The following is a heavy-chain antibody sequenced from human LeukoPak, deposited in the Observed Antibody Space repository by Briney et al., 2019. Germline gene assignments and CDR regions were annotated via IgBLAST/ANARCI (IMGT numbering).Heavy chain of an antibody. CDR3: TTLVYYGFRTAIY. D-gene: IGHD3-10*01. V-gene: IGHV3-15*01. CDR1: GFTFSNAW. Sequence: GGSLRLSCAASGFTFSNAWMSWVRQAPGKGLEWVGRIKSKTDGGTTDYAAPVKGRFTISRDDSKNTLYLQMNSLKTEDTAVYYCTTLVYYGFRTAIYWGQGTLVTVSS. CDR2: IKSKTDGGTT. J-gene: IGHJ4*02.